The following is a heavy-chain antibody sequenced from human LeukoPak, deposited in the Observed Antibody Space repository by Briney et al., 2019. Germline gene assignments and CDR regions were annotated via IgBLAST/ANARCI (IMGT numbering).Heavy chain of an antibody. CDR1: GFTFSDYA. V-gene: IGHV3-21*01. Sequence: KTGGSLRLYCAASGFTFSDYALNWVRQAPGKGLEWISSITGSSYNKYYAESLKGRVTISRDKAKNSLYLQMDSLRAEDTAVYYCGVGASSASEFDYWGQGTLVTVSS. D-gene: IGHD1-26*01. CDR2: ITGSSYNK. J-gene: IGHJ4*02. CDR3: GVGASSASEFDY.